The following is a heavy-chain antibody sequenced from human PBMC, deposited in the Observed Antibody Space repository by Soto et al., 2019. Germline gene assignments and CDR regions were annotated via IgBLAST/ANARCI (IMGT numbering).Heavy chain of an antibody. Sequence: QPGGSLRLSCAASGFTFSSYAMSWVRQAPGKGLEWVSAISGSGGSTYYADSVKGRFTISRDNSKNTLYLQMNSLRAEDTAVYYCAKDPTSGYDWGYNWFDPWGQGTLVTVSS. D-gene: IGHD5-12*01. V-gene: IGHV3-23*01. J-gene: IGHJ5*02. CDR3: AKDPTSGYDWGYNWFDP. CDR1: GFTFSSYA. CDR2: ISGSGGST.